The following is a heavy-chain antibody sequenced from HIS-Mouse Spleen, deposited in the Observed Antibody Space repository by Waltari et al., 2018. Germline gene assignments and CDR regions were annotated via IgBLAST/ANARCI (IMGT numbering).Heavy chain of an antibody. CDR3: ARGHDYSNYFDY. J-gene: IGHJ4*02. D-gene: IGHD4-4*01. CDR2: MNPNSGNT. CDR1: GYTFTSYD. Sequence: QVQLVQSGAEVKKPGASVKVSCKASGYTFTSYDINWLRQATGQGLEWMGWMNPNSGNTGYAQKFQDRVTMTRNTSISTAYMELSSLRSEDTAVYYCARGHDYSNYFDYWGQGTLVTVSS. V-gene: IGHV1-8*01.